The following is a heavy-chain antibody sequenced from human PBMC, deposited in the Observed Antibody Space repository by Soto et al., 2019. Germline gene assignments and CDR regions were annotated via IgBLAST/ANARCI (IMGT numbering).Heavy chain of an antibody. V-gene: IGHV5-51*01. D-gene: IGHD3-10*01. CDR2: IYPGDSDT. Sequence: GASLKSSCKGSGYSFTSYWIGWVRQKPGKGLEWMGIIYPGDSDTRYSPSLQGQVTISADKSISTAYLQWSSLKASDTAMYYCAGGGVRGVITRTRDYYGMDVWGQGTTVTVSS. CDR3: AGGGVRGVITRTRDYYGMDV. J-gene: IGHJ6*02. CDR1: GYSFTSYW.